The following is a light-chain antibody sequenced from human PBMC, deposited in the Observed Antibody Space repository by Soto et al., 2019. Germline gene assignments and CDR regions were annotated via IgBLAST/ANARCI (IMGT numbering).Light chain of an antibody. J-gene: IGKJ1*01. CDR2: GAS. CDR1: QSVSSK. V-gene: IGKV3-15*01. CDR3: QQYNNWRT. Sequence: EIVMTQSPATLSVSPGERVTLSCRASQSVSSKLAWYQQKPGQAPRLLIYGASTRATGGPARFSGSGSGTEFTLTISSLQSEDFAVYYCQQYNNWRTFGQGTKVEIK.